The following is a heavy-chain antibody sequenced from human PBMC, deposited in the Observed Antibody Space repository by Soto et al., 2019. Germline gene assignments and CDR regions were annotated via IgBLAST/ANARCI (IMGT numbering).Heavy chain of an antibody. Sequence: SETLSLTCTVSGGSISSYYWSWIRQPPGKGLEWIGYIYYSGSTNYNPSLKSRVTISVDTSKNQFSLKLSSVTAADTAVYYCARRAKYSSRWFDPWGQGTLVTVSS. CDR1: GGSISSYY. CDR2: IYYSGST. V-gene: IGHV4-59*08. D-gene: IGHD6-13*01. J-gene: IGHJ5*02. CDR3: ARRAKYSSRWFDP.